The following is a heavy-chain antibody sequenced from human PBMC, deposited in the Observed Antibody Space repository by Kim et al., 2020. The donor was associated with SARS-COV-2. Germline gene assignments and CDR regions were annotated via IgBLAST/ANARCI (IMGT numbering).Heavy chain of an antibody. V-gene: IGHV3-30*18. Sequence: GGSLRLSCAASGFTFNKYGMHWVRQAPGKGLEWVAVISYDGSNKYYADTVKGRFTISRDNSKNTLYLQMNSLRIEDTAVYYCAKSFSGSYFGYDYWGQGTLVTVSS. D-gene: IGHD1-26*01. J-gene: IGHJ4*02. CDR3: AKSFSGSYFGYDY. CDR1: GFTFNKYG. CDR2: ISYDGSNK.